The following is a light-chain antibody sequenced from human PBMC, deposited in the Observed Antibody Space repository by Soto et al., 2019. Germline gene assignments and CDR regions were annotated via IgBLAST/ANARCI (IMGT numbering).Light chain of an antibody. V-gene: IGLV1-44*01. CDR1: RSNIGSNS. J-gene: IGLJ1*01. Sequence: SVLTQPPSVSGTPGQRVIISCSGSRSNIGSNSVNWYQQLPGTAPKLIIYINDQPPSGVPDRFSGSTSGTSVSLAIRGLQSEDEADYYCASWDDRLKGYVFGTGTKVTVL. CDR3: ASWDDRLKGYV. CDR2: IND.